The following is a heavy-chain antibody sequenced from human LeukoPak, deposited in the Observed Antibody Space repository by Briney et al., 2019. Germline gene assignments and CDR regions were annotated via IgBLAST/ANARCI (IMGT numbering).Heavy chain of an antibody. CDR3: ARRYYYNLGSFPFDF. J-gene: IGHJ4*02. D-gene: IGHD3-10*01. V-gene: IGHV4-34*01. CDR1: GGPFSGYF. Sequence: SETLSLTCAVSGGPFSGYFWSWIRQSSGKGLEWIGEIHNSGTTNYNPSLNSRVTISEDTSKNQFYLNLSSVAAADTAVYYCARRYYYNLGSFPFDFWGQGTLVTVSS. CDR2: IHNSGTT.